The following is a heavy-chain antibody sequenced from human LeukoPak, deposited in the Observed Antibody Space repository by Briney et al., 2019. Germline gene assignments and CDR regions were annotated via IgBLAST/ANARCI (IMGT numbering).Heavy chain of an antibody. CDR3: ARDLGQYYDTSDNWFDP. D-gene: IGHD3-22*01. CDR1: GFTFSTYG. CDR2: ISYDGSNK. V-gene: IGHV3-30*03. Sequence: GRSLRLSCAASGFTFSTYGMHWVRQAPGKGLEWVAVISYDGSNKYYADSVKGRFTISRDNAKNTLNLQMNSLRAEDTAVYYCARDLGQYYDTSDNWFDPWGQGTLVTVSS. J-gene: IGHJ5*02.